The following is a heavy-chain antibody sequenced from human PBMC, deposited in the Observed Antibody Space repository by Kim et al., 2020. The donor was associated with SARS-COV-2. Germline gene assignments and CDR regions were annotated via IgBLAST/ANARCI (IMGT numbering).Heavy chain of an antibody. V-gene: IGHV3-23*01. CDR2: ISGSGGST. CDR3: AKEFYWDNSGAGAFVM. CDR1: GFTFSSFA. Sequence: GGSLRLSCAASGFTFSSFAMNWVRQAPGKGLEWVSGISGSGGSTYYADSVKGRFTFSRDNSKNTLYLQMNSLRAEDTAVYYCAKEFYWDNSGAGAFVMWGQGTMV. D-gene: IGHD2-15*01. J-gene: IGHJ3*02.